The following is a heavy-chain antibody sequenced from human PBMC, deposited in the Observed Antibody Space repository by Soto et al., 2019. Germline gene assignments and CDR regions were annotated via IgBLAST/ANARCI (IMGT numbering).Heavy chain of an antibody. CDR3: ARDRADYGGNKYYYYYYGMDV. D-gene: IGHD4-17*01. CDR2: IYYSGST. V-gene: IGHV4-59*01. Sequence: WETLSLTCTVSGGSISSYYWSWIRQPPGKGLEWIGYIYYSGSTNYNPSLKSRVTISVDTSKNQSSLKLSSVTAADTAVYYCARDRADYGGNKYYYYYYGMDVWGQGTTVTVSS. J-gene: IGHJ6*02. CDR1: GGSISSYY.